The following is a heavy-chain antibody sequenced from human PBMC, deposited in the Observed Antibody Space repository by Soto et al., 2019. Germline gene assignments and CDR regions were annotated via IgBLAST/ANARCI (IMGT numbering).Heavy chain of an antibody. V-gene: IGHV4-59*12. CDR2: ISYMGTT. J-gene: IGHJ4*02. D-gene: IGHD6-13*01. CDR1: GGSMNNYD. Sequence: SETLSLTSTVSGGSMNNYDWSWIRQAPGKGLQYIGYISYMGTTNYNPSLKSRVTISVDTSKNQFSLKLNSVTPEDTAVYYCARDPAAAPGDFDYWGQGTPVTVSS. CDR3: ARDPAAAPGDFDY.